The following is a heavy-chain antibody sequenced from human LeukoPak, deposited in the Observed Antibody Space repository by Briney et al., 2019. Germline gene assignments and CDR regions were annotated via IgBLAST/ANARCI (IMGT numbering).Heavy chain of an antibody. D-gene: IGHD6-19*01. V-gene: IGHV3-7*03. CDR3: AKDSAAVAGTGSAFDI. CDR2: IKQDGSEK. CDR1: GFTFSSYW. J-gene: IGHJ3*02. Sequence: PGGSLRLSCAASGFTFSSYWMSWVRQAPGKGLEWVANIKQDGSEKYYVDSVKGRFTISRDNAKNSLYLQMNSLRAEDTALYYCAKDSAAVAGTGSAFDIWGQGTMVTVSS.